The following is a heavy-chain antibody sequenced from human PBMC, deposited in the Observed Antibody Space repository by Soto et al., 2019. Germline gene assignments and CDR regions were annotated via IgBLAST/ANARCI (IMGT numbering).Heavy chain of an antibody. Sequence: GGSLRLSCAASGFTFSSFGMHWVRQAPGKGLEWVSLIWYDGSKKSYGDSVKGRFTISRDNSRNTVYLQMNSLRAEDTAVYYCARSMGPDAFDIWGQGTMVTVSS. CDR3: ARSMGPDAFDI. CDR1: GFTFSSFG. V-gene: IGHV3-33*01. CDR2: IWYDGSKK. J-gene: IGHJ3*02. D-gene: IGHD2-21*01.